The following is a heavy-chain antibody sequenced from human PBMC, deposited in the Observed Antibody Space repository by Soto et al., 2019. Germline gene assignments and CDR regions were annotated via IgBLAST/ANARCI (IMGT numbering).Heavy chain of an antibody. V-gene: IGHV1-8*01. J-gene: IGHJ6*02. CDR3: ARGVSGWLRPAHPYGMDV. CDR2: MNPNSGNT. D-gene: IGHD5-12*01. CDR1: GYTFTSYD. Sequence: GASVKVSCKASGYTFTSYDINWVRQATGQGLEWMGWMNPNSGNTGYAQKFQGRVTMTRNTSISTAYMELSSLRSEDTAVYYCARGVSGWLRPAHPYGMDVWGQGTTVTVSS.